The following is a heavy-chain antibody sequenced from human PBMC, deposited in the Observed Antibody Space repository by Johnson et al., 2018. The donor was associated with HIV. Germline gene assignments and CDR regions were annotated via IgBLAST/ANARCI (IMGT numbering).Heavy chain of an antibody. V-gene: IGHV3-74*01. D-gene: IGHD6-13*01. Sequence: VQLVESGGGLVQPGGSLRLSCAASGFTFSNYWMHWVRQVPGKGLVWVSRINNDGSSTSYADSVKGRFTISRDNSKNTLYLQMNSLRVEDTAVYYCAKDQWSSSWTNDAFAMWGQGTMVTVSS. CDR1: GFTFSNYW. CDR3: AKDQWSSSWTNDAFAM. J-gene: IGHJ3*02. CDR2: INNDGSST.